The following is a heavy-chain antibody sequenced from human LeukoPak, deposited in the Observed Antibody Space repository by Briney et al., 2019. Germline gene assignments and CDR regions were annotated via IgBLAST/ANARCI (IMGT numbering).Heavy chain of an antibody. CDR2: IKKDGSEQ. D-gene: IGHD5-24*01. CDR1: GFSFSDHW. J-gene: IGHJ4*02. Sequence: GGSLRLSCVASGFSFSDHWMNWFRQAPGKGLEWVATIKKDGSEQYYVDSMKGRLTISRDNAMNSVYLQIHNLRAEDTAVYYCARDLGWLQSDYWGQGTLVTVSS. CDR3: ARDLGWLQSDY. V-gene: IGHV3-7*01.